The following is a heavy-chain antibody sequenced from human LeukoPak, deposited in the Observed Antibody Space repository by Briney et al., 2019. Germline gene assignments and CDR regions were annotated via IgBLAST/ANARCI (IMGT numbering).Heavy chain of an antibody. CDR3: ARAPDYGDPYYYYYGMDV. CDR2: IYYSGST. V-gene: IGHV4-59*08. Sequence: SETLSLTCTVSGGTISSYYWSWIRQPPGKGLEWIGYIYYSGSTNYNPSLKSRVTISVDTSKNQFSLKLSSVTAADTAVYYCARAPDYGDPYYYYYGMDVWGQGTTVTVSS. D-gene: IGHD4-17*01. CDR1: GGTISSYY. J-gene: IGHJ6*02.